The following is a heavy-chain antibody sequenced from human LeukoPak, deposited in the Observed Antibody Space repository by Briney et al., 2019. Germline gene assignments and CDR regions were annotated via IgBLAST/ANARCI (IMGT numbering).Heavy chain of an antibody. Sequence: GGSLRLSCAASGFTFSSYWMNWVRQAPGKGLEWVANIKEDGSDKYYVDSVKGRFTISRDNAKNSLYLQMNSLRGEDTAVYYCARAPMTTVTTDDYWGQGTLVTVSS. CDR2: IKEDGSDK. CDR3: ARAPMTTVTTDDY. D-gene: IGHD4-11*01. V-gene: IGHV3-7*01. J-gene: IGHJ4*02. CDR1: GFTFSSYW.